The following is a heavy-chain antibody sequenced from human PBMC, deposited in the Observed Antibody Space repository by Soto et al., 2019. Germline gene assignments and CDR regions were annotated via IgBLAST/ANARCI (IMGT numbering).Heavy chain of an antibody. CDR3: AKDFSYGRYYYYGMDV. V-gene: IGHV3-43*01. D-gene: IGHD1-26*01. Sequence: PVGSLRLSCAASGFTFDDYTMHWVRQAPGKGLEWVSLISWDGGSTYYADSVKGRFTISRDNSKNSLYLQMNSLRTEDTALYYCAKDFSYGRYYYYGMDVWGQGTTVTVSS. CDR1: GFTFDDYT. CDR2: ISWDGGST. J-gene: IGHJ6*02.